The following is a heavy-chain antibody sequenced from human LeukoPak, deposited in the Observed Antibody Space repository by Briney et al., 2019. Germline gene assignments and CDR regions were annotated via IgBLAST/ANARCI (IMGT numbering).Heavy chain of an antibody. CDR3: ARNVVVTAIGAFDI. V-gene: IGHV4-38-2*02. D-gene: IGHD2-21*02. J-gene: IGHJ3*02. CDR2: IYHSGST. Sequence: SETLSLTCTASGYSISSGYYWGWIRQPPGKGLEWIGSIYHSGSTYYNPSLKSRVTISVDTSKNQFSLKLSSVTAADTAVYYCARNVVVTAIGAFDIWGQGTMVTVSS. CDR1: GYSISSGYY.